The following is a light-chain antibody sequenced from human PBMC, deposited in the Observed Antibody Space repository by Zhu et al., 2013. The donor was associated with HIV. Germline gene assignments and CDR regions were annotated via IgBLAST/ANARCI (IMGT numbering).Light chain of an antibody. CDR1: TSNIGSHY. CDR2: RND. CDR3: AAWDDNLSVV. V-gene: IGLV1-47*01. Sequence: QSVLTQPPSASGAPGQRVTMSCSGTTSNIGSHYVYWYQQLPGTAPKLLIYRNDQRPSGVPDRFSGSWSGTSASLAISGLRSEDEADYYCAAWDDNLSVVFGGGTKLTVL. J-gene: IGLJ2*01.